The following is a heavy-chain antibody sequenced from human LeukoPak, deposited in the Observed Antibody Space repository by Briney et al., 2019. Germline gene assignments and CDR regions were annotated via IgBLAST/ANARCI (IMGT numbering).Heavy chain of an antibody. J-gene: IGHJ3*02. CDR2: ISAYNGNT. CDR1: GYTFTSYG. Sequence: RASVKVSCKASGYTFTSYGISWVRQAPGQWLEWMGWISAYNGNTNYAQKLQGRVTMTTDTSTSTAYMELRSLRSDDTAVYYCARDSGEYSSSWLYHDAFDIWGQGTMVTVSS. CDR3: ARDSGEYSSSWLYHDAFDI. D-gene: IGHD6-13*01. V-gene: IGHV1-18*01.